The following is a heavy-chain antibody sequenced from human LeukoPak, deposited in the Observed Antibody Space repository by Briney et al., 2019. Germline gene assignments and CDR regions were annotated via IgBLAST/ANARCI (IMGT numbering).Heavy chain of an antibody. Sequence: SETLSPTCTVSGGSISSYYWSWIRQPPGKGLEWIGYIYTSGSTNYNPSLKSRVTISVDTSKNQFSLKLSSVTAADTAVYYCASTYSSGWYFFDYWGQGTLVTVSS. D-gene: IGHD6-19*01. CDR1: GGSISSYY. CDR3: ASTYSSGWYFFDY. CDR2: IYTSGST. V-gene: IGHV4-4*09. J-gene: IGHJ4*02.